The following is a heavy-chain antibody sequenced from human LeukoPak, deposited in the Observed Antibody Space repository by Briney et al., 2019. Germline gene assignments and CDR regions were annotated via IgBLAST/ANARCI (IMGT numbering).Heavy chain of an antibody. CDR2: ISSSSGFI. Sequence: NPGGSLRLSCAASGFTLSAYSMNWVRQAPGKGLEWVSSISSSSGFIYYADSVKGRFTISRDDAKNSLYLQMNSLRAEDTAVYYCARDQWEPEYYFDSWGQGTLVTVSS. J-gene: IGHJ4*02. CDR1: GFTLSAYS. V-gene: IGHV3-21*01. D-gene: IGHD1-26*01. CDR3: ARDQWEPEYYFDS.